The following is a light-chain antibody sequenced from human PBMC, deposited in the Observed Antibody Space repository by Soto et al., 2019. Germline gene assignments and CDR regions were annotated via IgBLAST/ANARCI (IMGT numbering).Light chain of an antibody. V-gene: IGKV1-5*01. J-gene: IGKJ1*01. CDR3: QQYNSYPGT. Sequence: DIQMTQSPSTLSASVGDRVTITCRASQSISTWLAWYQQKPGKAPKVVIYGASSLESGVPSRFSGSGSGTDFTLIINSLQPDDFATYYCQQYNSYPGTFGQGTKVEIK. CDR1: QSISTW. CDR2: GAS.